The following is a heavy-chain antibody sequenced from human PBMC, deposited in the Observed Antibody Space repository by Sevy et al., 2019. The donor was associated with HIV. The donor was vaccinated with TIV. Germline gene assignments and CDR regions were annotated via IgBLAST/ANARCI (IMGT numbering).Heavy chain of an antibody. CDR2: INSDGSST. J-gene: IGHJ4*02. CDR3: ARTGYSSSWYDY. CDR1: GFTFSSYW. V-gene: IGHV3-74*01. D-gene: IGHD6-13*01. Sequence: GSLRLSCAASGFTFSSYWMHWVRQAPGKGLVWVSRINSDGSSTSYADSVKGRFTISRDNAKNTLYLQMNSLRAEDTAVYYCARTGYSSSWYDYWGQGTLVTVSS.